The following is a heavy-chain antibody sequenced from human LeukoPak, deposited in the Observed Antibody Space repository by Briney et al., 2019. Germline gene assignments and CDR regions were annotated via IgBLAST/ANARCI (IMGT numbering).Heavy chain of an antibody. D-gene: IGHD3-10*01. V-gene: IGHV3-30*18. J-gene: IGHJ6*02. CDR3: GKDISAGGMDV. Sequence: GRSLRLSCAASGFTFSSYGMHWVRQAPSKGLEWVAVISYDGSNKYYADSVKGRFTISRDNSKNTLYLQMNSLRAEDTALYYCGKDISAGGMDVWGQGTTVTVSS. CDR2: ISYDGSNK. CDR1: GFTFSSYG.